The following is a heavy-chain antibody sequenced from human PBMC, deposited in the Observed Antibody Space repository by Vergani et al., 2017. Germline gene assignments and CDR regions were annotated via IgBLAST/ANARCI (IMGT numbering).Heavy chain of an antibody. CDR2: IYHSGST. J-gene: IGHJ4*02. Sequence: QVQLQESGPGLVKPSETLSLTCAVSGYSISSGYYWGWIRQPPGKGLEWIGSIYHSGSTYYNPSLKSRVTISVDTSKNQFSLKLSCVTAADTAVYYCAIAAAGYLFDYWGQGTLVTVSS. CDR1: GYSISSGYY. D-gene: IGHD6-13*01. V-gene: IGHV4-38-2*01. CDR3: AIAAAGYLFDY.